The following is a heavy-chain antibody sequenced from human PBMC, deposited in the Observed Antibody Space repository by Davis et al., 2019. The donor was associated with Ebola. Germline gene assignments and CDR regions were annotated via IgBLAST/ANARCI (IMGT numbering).Heavy chain of an antibody. D-gene: IGHD3-10*01. Sequence: GESLKISCAASGFTFSDYYMSWIRQAPGKGLEWISYISNSGDRIYYADSVKGRFTISRDNAKTSVFLQMNSLKAEDSAVYYCARAASPYYGLGSYYSDYWGQGTLVTVSS. CDR2: ISNSGDRI. J-gene: IGHJ4*01. CDR3: ARAASPYYGLGSYYSDY. CDR1: GFTFSDYY. V-gene: IGHV3-11*04.